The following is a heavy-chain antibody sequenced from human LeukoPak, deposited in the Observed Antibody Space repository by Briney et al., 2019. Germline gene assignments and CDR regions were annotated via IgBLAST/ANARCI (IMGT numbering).Heavy chain of an antibody. CDR3: ARGDGGLLWFGELFDP. CDR2: INHSGST. V-gene: IGHV4-34*01. CDR1: GGSFSGYY. D-gene: IGHD3-10*01. Sequence: RPSETLSLTCAVYGGSFSGYYWSWIRQLPGKGLEWIGEINHSGSTNYNPSLKSRVTISVDTSKNQFSLKLSSVTAADTAVYYCARGDGGLLWFGELFDPWGQGTLVTVSS. J-gene: IGHJ5*02.